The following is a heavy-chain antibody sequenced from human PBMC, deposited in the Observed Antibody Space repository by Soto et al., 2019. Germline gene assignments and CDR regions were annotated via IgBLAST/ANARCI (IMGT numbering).Heavy chain of an antibody. Sequence: GGSLRLSCAASGFTFSSYWMHWVRQAPGKGLEWVGRIKSKTDGGTTDYAAPVKGRFTISRDDSKNTLYLQMNSLRAEDTAVYYCARDRGSTSSYGMDVWGQGTTVTVSS. CDR2: IKSKTDGGTT. CDR3: ARDRGSTSSYGMDV. V-gene: IGHV3-15*07. J-gene: IGHJ6*02. CDR1: GFTFSSYW. D-gene: IGHD2-2*01.